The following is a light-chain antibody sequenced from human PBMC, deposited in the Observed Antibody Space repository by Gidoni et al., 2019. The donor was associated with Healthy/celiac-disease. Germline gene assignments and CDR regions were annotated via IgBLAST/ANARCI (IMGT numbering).Light chain of an antibody. CDR2: EDN. CDR1: SGSIASNY. Sequence: NFMLTQPHSVSESPRKTVTISCTRSSGSIASNYVQWYQQRPGSSPTTVIYEDNQRPSGVPDRFSGSIDSSSNSASLTISGLKTEDEADYYCQSYDSTAGVFGGGTKLTVL. CDR3: QSYDSTAGV. J-gene: IGLJ3*02. V-gene: IGLV6-57*01.